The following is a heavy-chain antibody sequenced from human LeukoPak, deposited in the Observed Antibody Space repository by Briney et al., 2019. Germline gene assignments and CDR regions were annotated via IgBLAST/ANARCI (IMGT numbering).Heavy chain of an antibody. J-gene: IGHJ4*02. CDR2: IKEDGSDK. Sequence: GGSRRLSCAASGFTFSTYWMKWVRRAPGKGLEWVASIKEDGSDKYYVDSVKGRFSISRDNAKNSLYLQMNSLRTEDTAVYYCAKGGHFNFDYWGQGTLVTVSS. CDR1: GFTFSTYW. V-gene: IGHV3-7*01. CDR3: AKGGHFNFDY. D-gene: IGHD5-12*01.